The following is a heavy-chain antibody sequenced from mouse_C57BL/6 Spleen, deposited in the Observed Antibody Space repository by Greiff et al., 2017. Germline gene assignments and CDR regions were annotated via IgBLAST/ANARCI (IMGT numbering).Heavy chain of an antibody. CDR3: ARDPNYYGSRYWYFDV. J-gene: IGHJ1*03. D-gene: IGHD1-1*01. CDR1: GFTFSDYY. Sequence: EVQLVESEGGLVQPGSSMKLSCTASGFTFSDYYMAWVRQVPEKGLEWVANINYDGSSTYYLDSLKSRFIISRDNAKNILYLQMSSLKSEDTATYYCARDPNYYGSRYWYFDVWGTGTTVTVSS. V-gene: IGHV5-16*01. CDR2: INYDGSST.